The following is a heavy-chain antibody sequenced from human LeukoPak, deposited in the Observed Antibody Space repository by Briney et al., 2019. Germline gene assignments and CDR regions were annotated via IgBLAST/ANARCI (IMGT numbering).Heavy chain of an antibody. Sequence: SETLTLTCTVSGGSISSYYWSWIRQPPGKGLEWIGYIYYTGSTNYNPSLKSRVTISVDTSKNQFSLRLSSVTAADTAVYYCASRIGSRLDYRGQGTLVTVSS. V-gene: IGHV4-59*01. J-gene: IGHJ4*02. CDR1: GGSISSYY. CDR2: IYYTGST. CDR3: ASRIGSRLDY. D-gene: IGHD3-16*01.